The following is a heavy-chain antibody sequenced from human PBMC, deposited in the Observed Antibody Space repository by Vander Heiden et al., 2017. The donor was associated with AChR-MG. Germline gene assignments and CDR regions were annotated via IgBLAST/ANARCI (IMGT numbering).Heavy chain of an antibody. CDR1: ALAPSTPY. CDR3: ASRSRDY. CDR2: IKPDGSEK. Sequence: EVQLMESGGGLVQPGGCLSLPCEASALAPSTPYMMWPRPAPGKGLEWVANIKPDGSEKQYVDSVKGRFTISRDNSKNSLSLQMNSLRAEDTAVYYCASRSRDYWGQGILVTVSS. V-gene: IGHV3-7*01. J-gene: IGHJ4*02.